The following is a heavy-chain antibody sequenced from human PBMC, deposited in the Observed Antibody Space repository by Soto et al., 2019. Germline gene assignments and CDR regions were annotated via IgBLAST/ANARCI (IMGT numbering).Heavy chain of an antibody. CDR1: GFTFNSYS. CDR2: ISGSGGRT. Sequence: PGGSLRLSCAASGFTFNSYSMSLVRHALRKGLEWFAAISGSGGRTYYADSGKCSFTICRHNSKNTLYLQMNSLRAEDTAVYYCAKDLDYDSGGPNRVFQTAYYYYGMDVWGQGNTVTVSS. J-gene: IGHJ6*02. D-gene: IGHD3-22*01. CDR3: AKDLDYDSGGPNRVFQTAYYYYGMDV. V-gene: IGHV3-23*01.